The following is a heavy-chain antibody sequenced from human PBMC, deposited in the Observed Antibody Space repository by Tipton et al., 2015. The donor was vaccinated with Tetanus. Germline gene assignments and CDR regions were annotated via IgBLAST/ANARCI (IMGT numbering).Heavy chain of an antibody. V-gene: IGHV4-30-2*01. CDR2: IYDSGST. Sequence: SGLVKPSETLSLTCTVSRGPISSYSWSWIRQPPGKGLEWIGYIYDSGSTYYNPSLKSRVTISEDRSKNQISLRLRSVTAADTAVYYCARVKGTYNHYGLDVWGQGTTVTVAS. J-gene: IGHJ6*02. D-gene: IGHD3-10*01. CDR1: RGPISSYS. CDR3: ARVKGTYNHYGLDV.